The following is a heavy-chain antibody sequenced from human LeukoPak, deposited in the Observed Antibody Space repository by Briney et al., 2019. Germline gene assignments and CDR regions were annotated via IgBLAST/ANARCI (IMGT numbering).Heavy chain of an antibody. CDR3: ARPIAVAGHTPYYMDV. CDR1: GGSISSSSYY. J-gene: IGHJ6*03. V-gene: IGHV4-39*01. CDR2: IYYSGST. D-gene: IGHD6-19*01. Sequence: SSETLSLTCTVSGGSISSSSYYWGWIRQPPGKGLEWIGSIYYSGSTYYNPSLKSRVTISVDTSKNQFSLKLSSVTAADTAVYYCARPIAVAGHTPYYMDVWGKGTTVTISS.